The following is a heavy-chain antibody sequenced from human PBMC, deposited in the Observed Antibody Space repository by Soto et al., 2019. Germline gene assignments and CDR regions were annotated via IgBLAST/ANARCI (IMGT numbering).Heavy chain of an antibody. Sequence: SVKVSCKASGGTFSSYAISWVRQAPGQGLEWMGGIIPIFGTANYAQKFQGRVTITADESTSTAYMELSSLRSEDTAVYYCARDRSSGWYSLDYWGQGTLVTVSS. CDR3: ARDRSSGWYSLDY. D-gene: IGHD6-19*01. J-gene: IGHJ4*02. V-gene: IGHV1-69*13. CDR1: GGTFSSYA. CDR2: IIPIFGTA.